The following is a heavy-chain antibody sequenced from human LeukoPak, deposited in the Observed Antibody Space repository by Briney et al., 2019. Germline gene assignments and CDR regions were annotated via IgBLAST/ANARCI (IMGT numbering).Heavy chain of an antibody. CDR1: GFTFSSYW. J-gene: IGHJ4*02. Sequence: GGSLRLSCAASGFTFSSYWMSWVRQAPGKGLEWVSSISSSSSTIYYADSVKGRFTISRDNAKNSLYLQMNSLRAEDTAVYYCARELLRLWFGEPPDWGQGTLVTVSS. CDR2: ISSSSSTI. CDR3: ARELLRLWFGEPPD. D-gene: IGHD3-10*01. V-gene: IGHV3-48*01.